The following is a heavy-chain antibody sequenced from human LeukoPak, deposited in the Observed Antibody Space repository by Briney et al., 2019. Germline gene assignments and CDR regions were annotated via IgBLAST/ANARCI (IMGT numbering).Heavy chain of an antibody. CDR2: IRCDGSDE. CDR3: AKGGGDLGSCTLDY. D-gene: IGHD3-10*01. Sequence: PRGSLRLSCAASAFIFSSYGMHWVRQAPGKGLEWVAFIRCDGSDEYYADSMKGRFTISRDNSKNTLYLQMNSLRAEDTAVYYCAKGGGDLGSCTLDYWGQGTLVTVSS. J-gene: IGHJ4*02. CDR1: AFIFSSYG. V-gene: IGHV3-30*02.